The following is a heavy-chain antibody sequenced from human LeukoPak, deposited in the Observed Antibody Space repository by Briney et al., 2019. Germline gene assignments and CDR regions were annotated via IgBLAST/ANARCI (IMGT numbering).Heavy chain of an antibody. CDR2: IYYSGET. Sequence: SETLSLTCTVSGDSLMSRKYYWGWIRQPPEKGLEWIGNIYYSGETYYNSSLKSRLTIFVDTSRNQFSLKLNSVTAADSAIYYCSRHVPLSFYYDSGGSYLDYWGQGALVTVSS. J-gene: IGHJ4*02. CDR1: GDSLMSRKYY. V-gene: IGHV4-39*01. D-gene: IGHD3-22*01. CDR3: SRHVPLSFYYDSGGSYLDY.